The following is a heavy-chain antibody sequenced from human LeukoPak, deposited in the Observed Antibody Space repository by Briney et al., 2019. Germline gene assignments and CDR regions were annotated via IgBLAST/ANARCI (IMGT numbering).Heavy chain of an antibody. V-gene: IGHV4-34*01. J-gene: IGHJ5*02. CDR1: GGSFSGYY. Sequence: PSETLSLTCAVYGGSFSGYYWSWIRQPPGKGLEWIGEINHSGSTNYNPSLKSRVTISVDASKNQFSLKLSSVTAADTAVYYCARFSKAAAQGIYWFDPWGQGTLVTVSS. CDR2: INHSGST. D-gene: IGHD6-13*01. CDR3: ARFSKAAAQGIYWFDP.